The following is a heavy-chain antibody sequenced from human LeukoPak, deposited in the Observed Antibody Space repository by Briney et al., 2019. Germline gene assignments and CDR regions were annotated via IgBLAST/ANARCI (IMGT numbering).Heavy chain of an antibody. V-gene: IGHV3-30-3*01. CDR1: GFTFGSYA. Sequence: GGSLRLSCAASGFTFGSYAMHWVRQAPGKGLEWVAVISYDGSNKYYADSVKGRFTISRDNSKNTLYLQMNSLRAEDTAVYYCARVPGGYYDSSGYYQWPPDYWGQGTLVTVSS. J-gene: IGHJ4*02. D-gene: IGHD3-22*01. CDR3: ARVPGGYYDSSGYYQWPPDY. CDR2: ISYDGSNK.